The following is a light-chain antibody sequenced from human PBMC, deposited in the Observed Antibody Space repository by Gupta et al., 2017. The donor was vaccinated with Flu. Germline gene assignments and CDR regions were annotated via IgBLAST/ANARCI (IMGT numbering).Light chain of an antibody. V-gene: IGLV3-1*01. Sequence: TDAGEYIENKCDQRYQEKPGQSLVLVVYKDIKRPSEIPERLSASNSGTTATLTIRGNQAMDEAEYYCQAWDGSTVVFGGGTKLTVL. CDR2: KDI. J-gene: IGLJ2*01. CDR1: YIENKC. CDR3: QAWDGSTVV.